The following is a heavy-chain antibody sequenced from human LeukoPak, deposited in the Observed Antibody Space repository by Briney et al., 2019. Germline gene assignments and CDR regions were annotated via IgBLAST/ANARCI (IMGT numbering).Heavy chain of an antibody. J-gene: IGHJ4*02. V-gene: IGHV4-4*07. Sequence: PSETLSLTCTVSGGSISSYYLNWIRQPAGKGLEWIGRIFTSGTTNYNPSLTSRVTMTVDTSKNQFSLRLSSVTAADTAVYYCAQGTPGSSNWYWGQGTLVTVSS. CDR3: AQGTPGSSNWY. CDR1: GGSISSYY. D-gene: IGHD6-13*01. CDR2: IFTSGTT.